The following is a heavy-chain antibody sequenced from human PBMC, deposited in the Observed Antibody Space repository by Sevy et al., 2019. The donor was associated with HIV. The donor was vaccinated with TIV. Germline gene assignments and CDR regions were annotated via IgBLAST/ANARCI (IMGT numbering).Heavy chain of an antibody. D-gene: IGHD2-15*01. J-gene: IGHJ4*02. CDR2: ISYDGSNK. Sequence: GGSLRLSCAASGFTFSSYAMHWVRQAPGKGLEWVAVISYDGSNKYYAVSVKGRFTISRDNSKNTLYLQMNSLRAEDTAVYYCARDLPPPGYCSGGSCPESDYFDYWGQGTLVTVSS. CDR3: ARDLPPPGYCSGGSCPESDYFDY. CDR1: GFTFSSYA. V-gene: IGHV3-30*04.